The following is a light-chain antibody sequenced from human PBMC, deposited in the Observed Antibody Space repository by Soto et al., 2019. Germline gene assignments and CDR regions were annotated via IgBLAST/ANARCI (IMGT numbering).Light chain of an antibody. CDR2: GAS. CDR3: QQYATSARLT. Sequence: EIVLTQSPGTLSWSLGERATLSCRASQSVSQYLAWYQQKPGQAPRLLIYGASSRANGIPNRLSGSGSGTDFTLTINGLEPEDFAVYYCQQYATSARLTFGPGTNVDI. CDR1: QSVSQY. V-gene: IGKV3-20*01. J-gene: IGKJ3*01.